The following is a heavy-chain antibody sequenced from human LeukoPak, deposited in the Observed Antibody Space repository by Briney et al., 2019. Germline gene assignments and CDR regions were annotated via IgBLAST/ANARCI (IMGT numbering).Heavy chain of an antibody. CDR1: GGSLSGYY. Sequence: PSETLSLTCAVYGGSLSGYYWSWIRQPPGKGLEWIGEINHSGSTNYNPSLKSRVTISVDTSKNQFSLKLSSVTAADTAVYYCAGPYYYYGMDVWGQGTTVTVSS. J-gene: IGHJ6*02. CDR2: INHSGST. CDR3: AGPYYYYGMDV. V-gene: IGHV4-34*01.